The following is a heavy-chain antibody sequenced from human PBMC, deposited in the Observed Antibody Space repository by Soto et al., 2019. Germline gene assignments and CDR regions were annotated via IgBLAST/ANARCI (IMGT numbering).Heavy chain of an antibody. CDR2: VYYTGST. D-gene: IGHD6-19*01. CDR3: ARGVAVPGAHIDY. CDR1: GGSISGSY. Sequence: SETLSLTCSVSGGSISGSYWSWIRQSPGKGLEWLGYVYYTGSTNYSPSLRSRVSISVDTSKNEFSLRLSSVTAADTAVYFCARGVAVPGAHIDYWGQGTQVTVS. V-gene: IGHV4-59*01. J-gene: IGHJ4*02.